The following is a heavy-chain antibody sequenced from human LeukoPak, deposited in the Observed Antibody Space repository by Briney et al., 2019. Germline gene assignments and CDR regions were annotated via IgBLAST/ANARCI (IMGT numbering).Heavy chain of an antibody. D-gene: IGHD6-13*01. CDR3: ARSLVLGVDI. V-gene: IGHV4-59*01. CDR2: IYYSGST. Sequence: SETLSLTCTVSGGSISSYYWSWIRQPPGKGLEWIGYIYYSGSTNYNPSLKSRVTISVDTSKNQFSLKLSSVTAADTAVYYCARSLVLGVDIWGQGTMVTVSS. J-gene: IGHJ3*02. CDR1: GGSISSYY.